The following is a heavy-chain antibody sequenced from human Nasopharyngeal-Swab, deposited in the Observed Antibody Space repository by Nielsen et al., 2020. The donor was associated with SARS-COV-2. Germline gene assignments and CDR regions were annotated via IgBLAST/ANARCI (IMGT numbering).Heavy chain of an antibody. J-gene: IGHJ3*02. CDR1: GFTVSSNY. CDR3: ARDRPQGGLSGYGDAFDI. D-gene: IGHD5-12*01. Sequence: GESLKISCAAPGFTVSSNYMSWVRQAPGKGLEWVSVIYSGGSTYYADSVKGRFTISRDNSKNTLYLQMNSLRAEDTAVYYCARDRPQGGLSGYGDAFDIWGQGTMVTVSS. CDR2: IYSGGST. V-gene: IGHV3-66*01.